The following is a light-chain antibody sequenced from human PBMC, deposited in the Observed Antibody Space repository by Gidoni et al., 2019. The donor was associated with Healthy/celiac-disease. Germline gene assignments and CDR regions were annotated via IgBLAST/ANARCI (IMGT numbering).Light chain of an antibody. CDR2: WAS. J-gene: IGKJ1*01. V-gene: IGKV4-1*01. CDR3: QQYYSTPPL. CDR1: QSVLYSSNNKNY. Sequence: EIVMTQSLDIPAVSLGERATINCKSSQSVLYSSNNKNYLTWYQQKPGQPPKLLIYWASTRESGVPDRFSGSGSGTDFTLTISSLQAEDVAVYYCQQYYSTPPLFGQGTKVEIK.